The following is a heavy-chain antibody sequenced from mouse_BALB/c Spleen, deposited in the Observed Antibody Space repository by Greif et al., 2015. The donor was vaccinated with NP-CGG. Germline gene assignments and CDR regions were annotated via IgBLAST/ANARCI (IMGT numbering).Heavy chain of an antibody. D-gene: IGHD1-2*01. CDR3: ARGVRLPRYFDV. J-gene: IGHJ1*01. CDR1: GFNIKDTY. V-gene: IGHV14-3*02. Sequence: EVKLLESGAELVKPGASVKSSCTASGFNIKDTYMHWVKQRPEQGLEWIGRIDPANGNTKYDPKFQGKATITADTSSNTAYLQLSSLTSEDTAVYYCARGVRLPRYFDVWGAGTTVTVSS. CDR2: IDPANGNT.